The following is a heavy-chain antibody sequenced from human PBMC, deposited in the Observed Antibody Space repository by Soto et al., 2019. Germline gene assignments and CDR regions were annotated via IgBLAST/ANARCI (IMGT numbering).Heavy chain of an antibody. V-gene: IGHV4-38-2*01. Sequence: PSETLSLTCAVSGYSISSGYYWGWVLQPPWKGLEWIGSIYHSGSTYYNPSLKSRVTISVDTSKNQFSLKLSSVTAADTAVYYCASIPGEYCSSTSCWHRRHYYYGMDVWGQGTTVTVSS. D-gene: IGHD2-2*01. J-gene: IGHJ6*02. CDR2: IYHSGST. CDR1: GYSISSGYY. CDR3: ASIPGEYCSSTSCWHRRHYYYGMDV.